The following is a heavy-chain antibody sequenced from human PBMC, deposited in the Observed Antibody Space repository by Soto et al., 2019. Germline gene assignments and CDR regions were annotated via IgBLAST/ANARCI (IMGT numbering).Heavy chain of an antibody. CDR1: GGSISSYY. J-gene: IGHJ6*02. Sequence: QVQLQESGPGLVKPSETLSLTCTVSGGSISSYYWTWIRQPPGKGLEWIGYIDYSGSTNYNPSLRSRVTISVDTSRNQFSLKLSSVTAADTALYYCASRSSGYYYGRDVWGQGTTVTVSS. CDR3: ASRSSGYYYGRDV. D-gene: IGHD3-22*01. V-gene: IGHV4-59*08. CDR2: IDYSGST.